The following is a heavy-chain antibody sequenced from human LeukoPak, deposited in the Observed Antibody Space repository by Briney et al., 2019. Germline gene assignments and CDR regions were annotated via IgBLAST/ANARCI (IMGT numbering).Heavy chain of an antibody. J-gene: IGHJ4*02. Sequence: GGSLRLSCAASGFTFSDYYTSWIRQAPGKGLEWVSYISSSGSTIYYADSVKGRFTISRDNAKNSLYLQMNSLRAEDTAVYYCARDQNYYGSGSYPYYFDYWGQGTLVTVSS. CDR1: GFTFSDYY. CDR3: ARDQNYYGSGSYPYYFDY. D-gene: IGHD3-10*01. CDR2: ISSSGSTI. V-gene: IGHV3-11*01.